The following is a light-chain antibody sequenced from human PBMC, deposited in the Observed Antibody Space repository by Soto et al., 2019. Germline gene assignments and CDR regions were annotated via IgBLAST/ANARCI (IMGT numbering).Light chain of an antibody. CDR2: DII. CDR3: SSYSRTTTLVV. Sequence: QSVLTQPASVSGSPGQSITISCTGTSSDIGAFTSVSWYQQHPGKAPKLIIYDIIHRPSGVSDRFSGYKSVNTASLTVSGLQPEDEANYYCSSYSRTTTLVVFGGGTKLPVL. V-gene: IGLV2-14*03. J-gene: IGLJ2*01. CDR1: SSDIGAFTS.